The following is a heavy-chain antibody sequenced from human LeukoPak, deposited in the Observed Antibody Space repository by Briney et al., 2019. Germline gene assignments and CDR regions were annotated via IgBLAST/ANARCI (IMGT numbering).Heavy chain of an antibody. Sequence: GGPLRLFCAASGFLFSSYWMHWVRQAPGRGVVGVSRINTDGSSTSYPDCVKGRFTISRDSAKNTLYLQMNRLRAEDTAVYYCARTVPGYFFDSWGQGTLVTVSS. J-gene: IGHJ4*02. CDR3: ARTVPGYFFDS. D-gene: IGHD3-10*01. CDR1: GFLFSSYW. CDR2: INTDGSST. V-gene: IGHV3-74*01.